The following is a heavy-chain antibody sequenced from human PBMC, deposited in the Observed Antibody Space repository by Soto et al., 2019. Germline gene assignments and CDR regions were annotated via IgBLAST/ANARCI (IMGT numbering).Heavy chain of an antibody. Sequence: VGSLRLSCVASGFTFSDFGMHWVRQRPGKGLEWLAVISEDAETDFHADSVKGRFTVSRDNFKETLYLQMNGLTTDDSAVYFCAKAPFRRPYYFYGMDVWGQGTTVTV. CDR1: GFTFSDFG. V-gene: IGHV3-30*18. CDR3: AKAPFRRPYYFYGMDV. D-gene: IGHD3-10*01. J-gene: IGHJ6*02. CDR2: ISEDAETD.